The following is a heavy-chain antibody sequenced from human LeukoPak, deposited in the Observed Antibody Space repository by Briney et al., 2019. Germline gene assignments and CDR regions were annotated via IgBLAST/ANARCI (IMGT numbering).Heavy chain of an antibody. CDR3: ARLEGNSRAFDY. Sequence: GESLKISCKGSGYSFTHYWIPWVRQLPGKSLESMGIIYPGDSDTRYSPSFQGQVTISADKSISTAYLQWSSLKASDTAMYYCARLEGNSRAFDYWGQGTLVTVSS. D-gene: IGHD2/OR15-2a*01. CDR1: GYSFTHYW. V-gene: IGHV5-51*01. J-gene: IGHJ4*02. CDR2: IYPGDSDT.